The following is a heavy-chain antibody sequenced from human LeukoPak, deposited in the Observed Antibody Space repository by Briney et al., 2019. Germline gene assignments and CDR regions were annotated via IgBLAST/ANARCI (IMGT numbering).Heavy chain of an antibody. CDR3: ARDNAGNIDY. D-gene: IGHD2/OR15-2a*01. CDR2: INTNTGNP. CDR1: GYTFTSNA. V-gene: IGHV7-4-1*02. Sequence: ASVKVSCKASGYTFTSNAMNWVRQAPGQGLELMGWINTNTGNPTYAQGFTGRFVFSLDASVSTAYLQISSLKAEDTAVYYCARDNAGNIDYWGQGTLVTVSS. J-gene: IGHJ4*02.